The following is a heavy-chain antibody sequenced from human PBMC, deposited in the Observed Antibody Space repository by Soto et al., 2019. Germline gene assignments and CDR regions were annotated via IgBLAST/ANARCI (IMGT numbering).Heavy chain of an antibody. Sequence: GGSLSLSCAASGFSFGTFGLHWVRQAPGKGLVWVSYINSDGSSTGYADAVKGRFTISRDNAKNTVFLQTKSLRAEDTAVYYCARALRIYGMDVWGQGTTVTVSS. J-gene: IGHJ6*02. CDR2: INSDGSST. V-gene: IGHV3-74*01. CDR1: GFSFGTFG. CDR3: ARALRIYGMDV.